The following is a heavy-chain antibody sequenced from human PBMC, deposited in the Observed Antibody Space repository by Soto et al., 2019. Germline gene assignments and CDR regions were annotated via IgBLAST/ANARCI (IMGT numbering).Heavy chain of an antibody. J-gene: IGHJ4*02. CDR3: ARNSGIAAAGTGFDY. CDR1: GGSISSSSYY. V-gene: IGHV4-39*01. CDR2: IYYSGST. D-gene: IGHD6-13*01. Sequence: HSETQALTGTVSGGSISSSSYYWGWICQPPGKGLEWIGSIYYSGSTYYNPSLKSRVTISVDTSKNQFSLKLSSVTAADTAVYYCARNSGIAAAGTGFDYWGQGTLVTVSS.